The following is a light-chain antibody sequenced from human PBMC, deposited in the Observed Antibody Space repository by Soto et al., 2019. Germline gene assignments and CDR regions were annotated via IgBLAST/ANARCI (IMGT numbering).Light chain of an antibody. CDR3: YSYAGTFTVV. CDR2: DVN. CDR1: SSDVVGFNF. J-gene: IGLJ2*01. V-gene: IGLV2-11*01. Sequence: QSALTQPASVSGSPGQSVTISCTGSSSDVVGFNFVSWYQQHPGRAPQLLIYDVNKRPSGLPHRFSGSKSGNSVSLTISGLQAEDEAVYCCYSYAGTFTVVFGAGTKLTVL.